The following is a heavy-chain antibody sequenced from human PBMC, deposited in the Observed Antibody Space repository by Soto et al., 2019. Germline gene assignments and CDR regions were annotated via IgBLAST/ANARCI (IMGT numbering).Heavy chain of an antibody. D-gene: IGHD2-2*02. J-gene: IGHJ5*02. V-gene: IGHV3-48*03. CDR3: ARENYCSSTSCYKSDWFDP. CDR2: ISSSGSTI. Sequence: GSLRLSCAASGFTFSSYEMNWVRQAPGKGLEWVSYISSSGSTIYYADSVKGRFTISRDNAKNSLYLQMNSLRAEDTAVYYCARENYCSSTSCYKSDWFDPWGQGTLVTVSS. CDR1: GFTFSSYE.